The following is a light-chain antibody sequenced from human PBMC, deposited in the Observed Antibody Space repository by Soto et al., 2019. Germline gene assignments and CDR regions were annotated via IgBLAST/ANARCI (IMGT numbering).Light chain of an antibody. CDR2: GNS. CDR1: SSYIGSDYD. V-gene: IGLV1-40*01. J-gene: IGLJ2*01. CDR3: QSYDSSLTVV. Sequence: QSVLTQPPSVSGAPGQRVTISCTGSSSYIGSDYDVHWYQQLPGTAPKLLVHGNSNRPSGVPDRFSGSKSGTSASLAITGLQAEDESDYYCQSYDSSLTVVFGGGTKVTVL.